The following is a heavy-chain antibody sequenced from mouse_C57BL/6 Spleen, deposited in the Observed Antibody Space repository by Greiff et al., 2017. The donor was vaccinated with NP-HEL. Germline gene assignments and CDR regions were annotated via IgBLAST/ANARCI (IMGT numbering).Heavy chain of an antibody. D-gene: IGHD2-1*01. V-gene: IGHV5-4*01. Sequence: EVQLVESGGGLVKPGGSLKLSCAASGFTFSSYAMSWVRQTPEKRLEWVATISDGGSYTYYPDNVRGRFTISRDNAKNNLYLQMSHLKSEDTAMYYCAREYGNFAYWGQGTLVTVSA. CDR3: AREYGNFAY. J-gene: IGHJ3*01. CDR1: GFTFSSYA. CDR2: ISDGGSYT.